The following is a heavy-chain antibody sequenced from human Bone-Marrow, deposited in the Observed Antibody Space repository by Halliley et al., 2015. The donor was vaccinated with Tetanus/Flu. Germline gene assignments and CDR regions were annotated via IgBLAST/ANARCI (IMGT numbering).Heavy chain of an antibody. CDR2: IGGDGVTT. Sequence: SIIGGDGVTTNFGDSVRGRFIVSKDNSRNSLSLQMNSLRTEDTALYYCAKGKRAFDYYAMDVWGQGTPVTVSS. CDR3: AKGKRAFDYYAMDV. D-gene: IGHD3-3*02. J-gene: IGHJ6*02. V-gene: IGHV3-43*02.